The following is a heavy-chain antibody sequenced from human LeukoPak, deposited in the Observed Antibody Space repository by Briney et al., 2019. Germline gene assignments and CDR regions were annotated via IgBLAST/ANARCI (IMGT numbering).Heavy chain of an antibody. CDR3: ARTGVVVPASWGYYYGMDV. V-gene: IGHV4-34*01. CDR2: INHSGST. CDR1: GGSFSGYY. D-gene: IGHD2-2*01. Sequence: PSETLSLTCAVYGGSFSGYYWSWIRQPPGKGLEWIGEINHSGSTNYNPSLKSRVTISVDTSKNQFSLKLSSVTAADTAVYYCARTGVVVPASWGYYYGMDVWGQGTTVTVSS. J-gene: IGHJ6*02.